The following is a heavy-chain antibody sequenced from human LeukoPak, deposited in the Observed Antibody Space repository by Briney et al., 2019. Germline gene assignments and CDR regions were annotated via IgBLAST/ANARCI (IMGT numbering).Heavy chain of an antibody. J-gene: IGHJ4*02. D-gene: IGHD3-3*01. CDR2: IYDTGST. CDR3: QSRFLEWLLDY. CDR1: GDSIRSNNYY. V-gene: IGHV4-39*01. Sequence: SETLSLTCTVSGDSIRSNNYYWGWIRQPPGKGLEWIGSIYDTGSTFYNPSLKSRVIISVDTSKNQFSLKLSSVTAADTAVYYCQSRFLEWLLDYWGQRALVTVSS.